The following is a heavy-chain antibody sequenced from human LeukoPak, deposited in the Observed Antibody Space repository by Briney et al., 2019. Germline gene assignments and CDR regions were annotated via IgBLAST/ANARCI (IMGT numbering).Heavy chain of an antibody. V-gene: IGHV1-69-2*01. Sequence: ASVKVSCKASGYTFTDSYMHWVQQAPGKGLEWMGRVDPENGEIVYAEKFQGRVTITADTSTDTAYMELGSLRSEDTAVYYCATSKYSGNHPLDYWGQGNLVTFSS. CDR2: VDPENGEI. J-gene: IGHJ4*02. D-gene: IGHD1-26*01. CDR1: GYTFTDSY. CDR3: ATSKYSGNHPLDY.